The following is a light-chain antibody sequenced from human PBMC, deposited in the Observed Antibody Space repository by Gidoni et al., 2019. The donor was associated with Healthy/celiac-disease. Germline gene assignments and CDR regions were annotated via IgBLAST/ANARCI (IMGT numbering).Light chain of an antibody. CDR3: SSYTSSSTLEVV. V-gene: IGLV2-14*01. CDR2: EVS. Sequence: QSAPTQPASVSGSPGQSIPISCTGTSSDVGGYNYVSWYQQHPGKAPKLMIYEVSNRPSGVSNRFSGSKSGNTASLTISGLQAEDEADYYCSSYTSSSTLEVVFGGGTKLTVL. J-gene: IGLJ2*01. CDR1: SSDVGGYNY.